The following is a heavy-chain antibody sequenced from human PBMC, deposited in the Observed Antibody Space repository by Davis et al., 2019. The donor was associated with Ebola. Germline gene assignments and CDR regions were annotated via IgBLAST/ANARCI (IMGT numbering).Heavy chain of an antibody. CDR1: GFTFSTYA. CDR2: ISNGGGNA. V-gene: IGHV3-23*01. Sequence: GESLKISCAASGFTFSTYAMSWVRQAPGKGLEWVSAISNGGGNAYYADSVKGRFTISRDNSRNTLYLQVNSLRAEDTAVYYCAKAPLTYIVGAYFDYWGQGTLVTVSS. CDR3: AKAPLTYIVGAYFDY. J-gene: IGHJ4*02. D-gene: IGHD1-26*01.